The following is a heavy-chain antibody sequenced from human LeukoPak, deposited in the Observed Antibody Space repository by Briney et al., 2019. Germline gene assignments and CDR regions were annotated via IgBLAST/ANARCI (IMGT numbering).Heavy chain of an antibody. CDR1: GYTFTGYY. V-gene: IGHV1-69*04. J-gene: IGHJ4*02. CDR2: IIPILGIA. Sequence: SVKVSCKASGYTFTGYYIHWVRQAPGQGLEWMGRIIPILGIANYAQKFQGRVTITADKSTSTAYMELSSLRSEDTAVYYCARDLGYYDSSGYYPLWGQGTLVTVSS. CDR3: ARDLGYYDSSGYYPL. D-gene: IGHD3-22*01.